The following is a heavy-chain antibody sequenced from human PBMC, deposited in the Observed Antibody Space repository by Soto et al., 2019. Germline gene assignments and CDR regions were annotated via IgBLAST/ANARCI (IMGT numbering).Heavy chain of an antibody. V-gene: IGHV3-21*01. Sequence: ESGGGLVKPGGSLRLSCAASGFTFSSYSMNWVRQAPGKGLEWVSSISSSSSYIYYADSVKGRFTISRDNAKNSLYLQMNSLRADDTAVYYCARTLRDGIAAAGTDYYYYGMDVWGQGTTVTVSS. J-gene: IGHJ6*02. CDR1: GFTFSSYS. CDR2: ISSSSSYI. D-gene: IGHD6-13*01. CDR3: ARTLRDGIAAAGTDYYYYGMDV.